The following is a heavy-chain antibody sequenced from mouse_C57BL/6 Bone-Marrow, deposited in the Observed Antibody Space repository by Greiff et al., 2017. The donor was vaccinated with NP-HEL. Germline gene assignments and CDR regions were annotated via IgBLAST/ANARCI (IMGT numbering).Heavy chain of an antibody. CDR1: GYTFTDYY. CDR3: ARDLTTVVATDFDY. D-gene: IGHD1-1*01. V-gene: IGHV1-75*01. CDR2: IFPGSGST. J-gene: IGHJ2*01. Sequence: QVQLKESGPELVKPGASVKISCKASGYTFTDYYINWVKQRPGQGLEWIGWIFPGSGSTYYNEKFKGKATLTVDKSSSTAYMLLSSLTSEDSAVYFCARDLTTVVATDFDYWGQGTTLTVSS.